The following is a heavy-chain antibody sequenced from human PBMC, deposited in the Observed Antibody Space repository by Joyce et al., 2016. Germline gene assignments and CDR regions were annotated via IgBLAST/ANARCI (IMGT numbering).Heavy chain of an antibody. D-gene: IGHD3-10*01. V-gene: IGHV4-34*01. CDR2: VNDRGST. CDR3: ARARRVIILARGEMGEYLQH. CDR1: GGSLSGYY. Sequence: QVQLQEWGAGLLKPSETLSLTCAVYGGSLSGYYWSWIRQAPGMGLEWIGEVNDRGSTTYNPSLKSRATTSMDTSKNQFSLRLTTVTAADTAVYFCARARRVIILARGEMGEYLQHWGRGTVVIVSS. J-gene: IGHJ1*01.